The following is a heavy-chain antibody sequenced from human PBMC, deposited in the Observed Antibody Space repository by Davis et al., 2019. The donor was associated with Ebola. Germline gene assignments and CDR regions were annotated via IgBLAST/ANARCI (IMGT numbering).Heavy chain of an antibody. D-gene: IGHD1-14*01. V-gene: IGHV4-34*01. J-gene: IGHJ6*02. CDR3: ARAPSGLHRRESLFYGMDV. Sequence: PSETLSLTCAVYGGSFSGYYWSWIRQPPGKGLEWIGEINHSGSTNYNPSLKSRVTISVDTSKNQFSLKLSSVTAADTAVYYCARAPSGLHRRESLFYGMDVWGQGTTVTVSS. CDR1: GGSFSGYY. CDR2: INHSGST.